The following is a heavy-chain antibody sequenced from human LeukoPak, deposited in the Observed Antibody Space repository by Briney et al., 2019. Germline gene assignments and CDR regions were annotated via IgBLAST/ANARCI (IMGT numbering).Heavy chain of an antibody. Sequence: GGSLRLSCAASGFTFSNYGMSWFRQAPGKGLEWVSSISETSIYINYADSVKGRFTISRDNAKYSLYLQMTSLRAEDTAVYYCARSYYDSSGYPHSDLDYWGQGTLVTVSS. CDR1: GFTFSNYG. V-gene: IGHV3-21*01. J-gene: IGHJ4*02. CDR3: ARSYYDSSGYPHSDLDY. CDR2: ISETSIYI. D-gene: IGHD3-22*01.